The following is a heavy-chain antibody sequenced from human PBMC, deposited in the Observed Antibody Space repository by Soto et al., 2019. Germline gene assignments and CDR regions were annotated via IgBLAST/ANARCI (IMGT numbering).Heavy chain of an antibody. J-gene: IGHJ6*02. CDR1: GGTFSSYA. V-gene: IGHV1-69*12. CDR3: ARHLGGNHYYYGMDV. Sequence: QVQLVQSGAEVKKPGSSVKVSCKASGGTFSSYAISWVRQAPGQGLEWMGGIIPIFGTADYTQKFQGRVTITADDVKSTAYMELRSLRSEDTAVYYCARHLGGNHYYYGMDVWGQGTTVTVSS. D-gene: IGHD3-16*01. CDR2: IIPIFGTA.